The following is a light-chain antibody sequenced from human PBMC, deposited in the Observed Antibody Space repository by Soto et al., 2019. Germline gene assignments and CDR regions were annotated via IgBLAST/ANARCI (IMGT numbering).Light chain of an antibody. V-gene: IGKV3-20*01. CDR1: QSVSSL. Sequence: IVLTQSPATLSVSPGERATLSCRASQSVSSLLAWYQQKHRXAXRXXIXXXSRRATGIPDRFSGSGSGTVFTLTISGLEPEELAVYYCQQYVSSPRTCGQGTKVDI. J-gene: IGKJ1*01. CDR3: QQYVSSPRT. CDR2: XXS.